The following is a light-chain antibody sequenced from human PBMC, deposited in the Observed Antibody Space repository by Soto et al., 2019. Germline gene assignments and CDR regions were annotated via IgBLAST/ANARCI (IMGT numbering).Light chain of an antibody. V-gene: IGLV2-14*01. J-gene: IGLJ1*01. CDR2: EVS. CDR3: SSYTSSSIDYV. CDR1: SSDVGGYNY. Sequence: QSALTQPASVSGSPGQSITISCTGTSSDVGGYNYVSWYQQHPGKAPKLMIYEVSNRPSGASNRFSGSKSGNTASLTIYGLQAEYEAEYYCSSYTSSSIDYVFGTGTKLTVL.